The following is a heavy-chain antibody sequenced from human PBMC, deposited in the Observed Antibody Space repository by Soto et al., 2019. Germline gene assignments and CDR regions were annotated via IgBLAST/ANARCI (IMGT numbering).Heavy chain of an antibody. D-gene: IGHD2-2*03. V-gene: IGHV3-30-3*02. CDR2: ISYDGSNK. CDR3: ANDTLDIVLAPADGDS. CDR1: GFTFSSYA. J-gene: IGHJ4*02. Sequence: QVQLVESGGGVVQPGRSLRLSCAASGFTFSSYAMHWVRQAPGKGLEWVAVISYDGSNKYYANSVKGRFTISRDNSKNTLYLQMTSLRAEDTAVYYCANDTLDIVLAPADGDSWGQATLFTVSS.